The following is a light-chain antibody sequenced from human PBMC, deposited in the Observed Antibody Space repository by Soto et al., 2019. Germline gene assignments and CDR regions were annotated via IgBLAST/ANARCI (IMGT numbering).Light chain of an antibody. Sequence: AIRMTQSPSSLSASTGDRVTITCRASQGISSYLAWYQQKPGKAPKLLISAVSTLQSGVPSRFSGSGSGTDFTLTISCLQSEDFAAYYCQQYYSYPRTFGQGTKVEIK. CDR1: QGISSY. J-gene: IGKJ1*01. V-gene: IGKV1-8*01. CDR3: QQYYSYPRT. CDR2: AVS.